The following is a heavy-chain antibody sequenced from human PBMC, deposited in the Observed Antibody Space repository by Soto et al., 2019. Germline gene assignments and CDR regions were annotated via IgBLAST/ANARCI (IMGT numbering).Heavy chain of an antibody. J-gene: IGHJ4*02. CDR2: ISDSGDST. V-gene: IGHV3-23*01. Sequence: GGSLRLSCVASGFTFSNYAMSWVRQAPGKGLEWVSGISDSGDSTYYADSVKGRFTISRDNSKNTLYLQMNSLGAEDTAVYYCAKHLGRVSRYNWTSGPGYWGQGTLLTVSS. CDR3: AKHLGRVSRYNWTSGPGY. CDR1: GFTFSNYA. D-gene: IGHD1-20*01.